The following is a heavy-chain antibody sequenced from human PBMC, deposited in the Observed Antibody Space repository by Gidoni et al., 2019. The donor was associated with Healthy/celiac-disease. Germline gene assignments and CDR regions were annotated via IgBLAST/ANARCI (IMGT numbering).Heavy chain of an antibody. Sequence: EVQLVESGGGLVQPGGSLKLSCAASGFTFSGAAMHWVRQASGKGLEWVGRIRSKDNSYATAYAASVKGRFTISRDDSKNTAYLQMNSLKTEDTAVYYCTRRSTVTGYYMDVWGKGTTVTVSS. D-gene: IGHD4-4*01. J-gene: IGHJ6*03. V-gene: IGHV3-73*02. CDR2: IRSKDNSYAT. CDR3: TRRSTVTGYYMDV. CDR1: GFTFSGAA.